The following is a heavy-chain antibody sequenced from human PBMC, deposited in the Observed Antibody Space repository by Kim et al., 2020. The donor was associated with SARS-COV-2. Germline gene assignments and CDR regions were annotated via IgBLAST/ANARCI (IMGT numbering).Heavy chain of an antibody. D-gene: IGHD6-13*01. V-gene: IGHV5-51*01. Sequence: PSFQGQVTISADKSISTAYLQWSSLKASDTAMYYCARHKQQLWEGAFDIWGQGTMVTVSS. J-gene: IGHJ3*02. CDR3: ARHKQQLWEGAFDI.